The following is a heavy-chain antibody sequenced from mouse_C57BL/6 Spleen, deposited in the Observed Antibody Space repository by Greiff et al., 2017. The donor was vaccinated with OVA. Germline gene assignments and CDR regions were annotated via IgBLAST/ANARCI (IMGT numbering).Heavy chain of an antibody. CDR2: ISSGSSTI. V-gene: IGHV5-17*01. CDR3: VSHYYGSRGGYFDV. J-gene: IGHJ1*03. D-gene: IGHD1-1*01. CDR1: GFTFSDYG. Sequence: DVKLQESEGGLVKPGGSLKLSCAASGFTFSDYGMHWVRQAPEKGLEWVAYISSGSSTIYYADTVKGRFTISRDNAKNTLFLQMTSLRSEDTAMYYCVSHYYGSRGGYFDVWGTGTTVTVSS.